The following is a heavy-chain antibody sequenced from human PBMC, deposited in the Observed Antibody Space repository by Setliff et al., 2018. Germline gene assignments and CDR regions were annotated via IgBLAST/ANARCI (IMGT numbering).Heavy chain of an antibody. CDR3: ARWNGSGYFYH. J-gene: IGHJ4*02. V-gene: IGHV1-69*11. Sequence: SVKVSCKVSGGAFSNYGLSWVRQAPGQGLVWMGRIIPILETTNYAQNFQGRVSITADESTRTAYMELSSLTFDDTAVYYCARWNGSGYFYHWGQGTWVTVSS. D-gene: IGHD3-3*01. CDR2: IIPILETT. CDR1: GGAFSNYG.